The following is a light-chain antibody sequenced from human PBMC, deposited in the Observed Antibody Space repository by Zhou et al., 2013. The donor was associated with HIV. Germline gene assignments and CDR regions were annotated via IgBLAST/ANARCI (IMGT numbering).Light chain of an antibody. CDR2: GAS. Sequence: DIQMTQSPSSVSASVGDTVTITCRASEDISSSLAWYQHAPGRGPKLLIYGASKLQGGVPSRFSGSGSGTDFTLTISSLQPEDFATYYCQQYKTPPLTFGGGTRVE. CDR1: EDISSS. V-gene: IGKV1-12*01. CDR3: QQYKTPPLT. J-gene: IGKJ4*01.